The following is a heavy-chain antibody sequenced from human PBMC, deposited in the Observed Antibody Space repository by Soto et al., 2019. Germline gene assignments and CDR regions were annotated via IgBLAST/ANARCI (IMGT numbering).Heavy chain of an antibody. V-gene: IGHV3-7*04. J-gene: IGHJ4*02. CDR2: IKPDGSEK. CDR3: VRDAHRGGDFDY. D-gene: IGHD3-10*01. Sequence: GGSLRLSCAASGFTFSSYWMVWVRQAPGKGLEWVANIKPDGSEKYYVDSVKGRFTISRDDARKSLYLQMNSLRAEDTAVYYCVRDAHRGGDFDYWGQGTLVTVSS. CDR1: GFTFSSYW.